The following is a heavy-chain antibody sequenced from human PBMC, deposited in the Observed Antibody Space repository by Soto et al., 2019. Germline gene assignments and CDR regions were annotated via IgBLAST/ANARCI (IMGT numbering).Heavy chain of an antibody. Sequence: SETLSLTCTVSCGSISSSSYYWGWIRQPPGKGLEWIGSIYYSGSTYYNPSLKSRVTISVDTSKNQFSLKLSSVTAADTAVYYCARTTVTTLQTWGQGTLVTVSS. V-gene: IGHV4-39*01. CDR3: ARTTVTTLQT. CDR1: CGSISSSSYY. CDR2: IYYSGST. J-gene: IGHJ5*02. D-gene: IGHD4-4*01.